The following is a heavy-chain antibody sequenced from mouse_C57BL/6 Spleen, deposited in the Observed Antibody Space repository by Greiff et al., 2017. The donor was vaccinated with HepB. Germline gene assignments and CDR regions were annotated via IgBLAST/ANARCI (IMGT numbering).Heavy chain of an antibody. D-gene: IGHD1-1*01. Sequence: QVQLKQSGAELARPGASVKLSCKASGYTFTSYGISWVKQRTGQGLEWIGEIYPRSGNTYYNEKFKGKATLTADKSSSTAYMALRSLSSEDSAVYCCARSGGTTVVLHYYAMDDWGQGTSVTVSS. CDR3: ARSGGTTVVLHYYAMDD. V-gene: IGHV1-81*01. CDR2: IYPRSGNT. CDR1: GYTFTSYG. J-gene: IGHJ4*01.